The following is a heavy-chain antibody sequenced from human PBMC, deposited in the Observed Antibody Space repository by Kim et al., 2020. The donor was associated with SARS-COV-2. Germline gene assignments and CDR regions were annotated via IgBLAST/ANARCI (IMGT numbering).Heavy chain of an antibody. V-gene: IGHV3-30*04. CDR3: ARPPGIEMATYFDY. CDR1: GFTLSSYA. CDR2: ISYDGSNK. Sequence: GGSLRLSCAASGFTLSSYAMHWVRQAPGKGLEWVAVISYDGSNKYYADSVKGRFTISRDNSKNTLYLQMNSLRAEDTAVYYCARPPGIEMATYFDYWGQGTLVTVSS. J-gene: IGHJ4*02. D-gene: IGHD5-12*01.